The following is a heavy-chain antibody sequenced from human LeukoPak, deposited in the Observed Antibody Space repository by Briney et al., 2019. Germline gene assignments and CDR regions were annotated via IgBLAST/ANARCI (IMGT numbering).Heavy chain of an antibody. D-gene: IGHD3-16*02. J-gene: IGHJ5*02. V-gene: IGHV4-34*01. CDR3: ARGWRGRYRFDP. CDR1: GGSFGGYY. Sequence: SETLSLTCAVYGGSFGGYYWSWIRQPPGKGLEWIGEINHSGSTNYNPSLKSRVTISVDTSKNQFSLKLSSVTAADTAVYYCARGWRGRYRFDPWGQGTLVTVSS. CDR2: INHSGST.